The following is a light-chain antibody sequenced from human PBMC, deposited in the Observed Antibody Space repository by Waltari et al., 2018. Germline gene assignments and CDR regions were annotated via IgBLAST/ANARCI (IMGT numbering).Light chain of an antibody. CDR2: DAS. CDR3: QKYGTLPAT. Sequence: EIVLTQSPGTLSLSPGERATLSCRARQSVSRTLAWYQQKPGQAPRPLIYDASTRATGIPDRFSGSGSGTDFSLTISRLEPEDFAVYYCQKYGTLPATFGQGTKVEVK. CDR1: QSVSRT. J-gene: IGKJ1*01. V-gene: IGKV3-20*01.